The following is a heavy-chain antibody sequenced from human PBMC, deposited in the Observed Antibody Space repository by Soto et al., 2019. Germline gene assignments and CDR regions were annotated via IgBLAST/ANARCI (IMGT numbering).Heavy chain of an antibody. CDR1: GGSFSGYY. D-gene: IGHD3-10*01. J-gene: IGHJ6*02. V-gene: IGHV4-34*01. CDR2: INHSGST. CDR3: ARGRYYYGSGSTYYYGMDV. Sequence: SETLSLTCAVYGGSFSGYYWSWIRQPPGKGLEWIGEINHSGSTNYNPSLKSRVTISVDTSKNQFSLKLSSVTAADTAVYYCARGRYYYGSGSTYYYGMDVWGQGTTVTVSS.